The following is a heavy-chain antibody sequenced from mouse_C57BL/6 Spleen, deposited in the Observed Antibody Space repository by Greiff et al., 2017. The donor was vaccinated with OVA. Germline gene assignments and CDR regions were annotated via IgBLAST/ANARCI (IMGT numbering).Heavy chain of an antibody. J-gene: IGHJ2*01. CDR3: ARSYYGSSNFDY. D-gene: IGHD1-1*01. CDR2: IDPSDSET. Sequence: VQLQQPGAELVRPGSSVKLSCKASGYTFTSYWMHWVKQRPIQGLEWIGNIDPSDSETHYNQKFKDKATLTVDKSSSTAYMQLSSLTSEDSAVYYCARSYYGSSNFDYWGQGTTLTVSS. V-gene: IGHV1-52*01. CDR1: GYTFTSYW.